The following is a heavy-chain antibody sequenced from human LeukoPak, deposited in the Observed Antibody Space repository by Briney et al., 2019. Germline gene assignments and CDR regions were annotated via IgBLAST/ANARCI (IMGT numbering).Heavy chain of an antibody. CDR3: ARDIVVAPAAISTNLYYYYYGMDV. V-gene: IGHV3-30-3*01. J-gene: IGHJ6*02. D-gene: IGHD2-2*01. CDR1: GFTFSSYA. Sequence: GRSLRLSCAASGFTFSSYAMHWVRQAPGKGLEWVAVISYDGSNKYYADSVKGRFTISRDNSKNTLYLQMNSLRAEDTAVYYCARDIVVAPAAISTNLYYYYYGMDVWGQGTTVTVSS. CDR2: ISYDGSNK.